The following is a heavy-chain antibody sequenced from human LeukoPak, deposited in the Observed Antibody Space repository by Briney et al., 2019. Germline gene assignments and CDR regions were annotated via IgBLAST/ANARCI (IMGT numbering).Heavy chain of an antibody. J-gene: IGHJ3*02. CDR1: GFTFSNYV. CDR2: ISYDGSNI. CDR3: AKDRYSSGWDFSGFDI. V-gene: IGHV3-30*04. Sequence: GGSLRLSCAASGFTFSNYVMHWVRQAPGKGLEWVAVISYDGSNIYYADSVKGRFTISRDNAEKSLYLQMNSLRAEDTAVYYCAKDRYSSGWDFSGFDIWGQGTMVTVSS. D-gene: IGHD6-19*01.